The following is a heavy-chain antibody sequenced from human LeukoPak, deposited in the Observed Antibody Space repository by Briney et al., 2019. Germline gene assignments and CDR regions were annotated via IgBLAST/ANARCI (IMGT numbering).Heavy chain of an antibody. V-gene: IGHV3-30*04. J-gene: IGHJ4*02. D-gene: IGHD1-1*01. Sequence: GSLRLSCAASGFTFSSYAMHWVRQAPGKGLEWVAVISYDGSNKYYADSVKGRFTISRDNSKNTLYLQMNSLRAEDTAVYYCAKLDQGYFDYWGQGTLVTVSS. CDR1: GFTFSSYA. CDR3: AKLDQGYFDY. CDR2: ISYDGSNK.